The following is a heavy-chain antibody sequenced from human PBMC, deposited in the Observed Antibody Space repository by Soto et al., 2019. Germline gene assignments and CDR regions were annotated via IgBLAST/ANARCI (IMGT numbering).Heavy chain of an antibody. Sequence: QVQLVESGGGVVQPGRSLRLSCAASGFTFSSYGMHWVRQAPGKGLEWVAVISYDGSNKYYADYVKGRFTISRDNSKNTLYLQMNSLRAEDTAVYYCAKDLLPCYGDYAIRNWGQGTLVTVSS. CDR2: ISYDGSNK. D-gene: IGHD4-17*01. CDR1: GFTFSSYG. CDR3: AKDLLPCYGDYAIRN. V-gene: IGHV3-30*18. J-gene: IGHJ4*02.